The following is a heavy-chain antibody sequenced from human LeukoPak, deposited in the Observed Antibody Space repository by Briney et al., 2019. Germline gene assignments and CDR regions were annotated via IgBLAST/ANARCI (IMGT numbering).Heavy chain of an antibody. D-gene: IGHD6-13*01. CDR3: ARPGRQQLVTPFDY. V-gene: IGHV4-59*01. Sequence: SETLSLTCTVSGGSISSYYWSWIRQPPGKGLEWIGYIYYSGGTNYNPSLKSRVTISVDTSKNQFSLKLSSVTAADTAVYYCARPGRQQLVTPFDYWGQGTLVTVSS. CDR2: IYYSGGT. J-gene: IGHJ4*02. CDR1: GGSISSYY.